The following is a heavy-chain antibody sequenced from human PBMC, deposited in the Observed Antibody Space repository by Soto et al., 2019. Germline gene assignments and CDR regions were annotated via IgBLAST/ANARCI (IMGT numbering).Heavy chain of an antibody. Sequence: GGSLRLSCAASGFTFSSYAMSWVRQAPGKGLEWVSAISGSGGSTYYADSVKGRFTISRDNSKNTLFLQMNSLRADDTAVYYCAKLWVGATIPSFDIWGQGTKVTVSS. V-gene: IGHV3-23*01. J-gene: IGHJ3*02. CDR3: AKLWVGATIPSFDI. CDR2: ISGSGGST. D-gene: IGHD1-26*01. CDR1: GFTFSSYA.